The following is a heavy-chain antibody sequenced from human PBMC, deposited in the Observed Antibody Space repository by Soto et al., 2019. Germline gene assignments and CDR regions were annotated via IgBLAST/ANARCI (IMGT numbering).Heavy chain of an antibody. CDR3: TTDRGNIVVVVAATHYYYYMDV. D-gene: IGHD2-15*01. V-gene: IGHV3-15*01. J-gene: IGHJ6*03. Sequence: GGSLRLSCAASGFTFSNAWMSWVRQAPGKGLEWVGRIKSKTDGGTTDYAAPVKGRFTISRDDSKNTLYLQMNSLKTEDTAVYYCTTDRGNIVVVVAATHYYYYMDVWGKGTTVTVSS. CDR2: IKSKTDGGTT. CDR1: GFTFSNAW.